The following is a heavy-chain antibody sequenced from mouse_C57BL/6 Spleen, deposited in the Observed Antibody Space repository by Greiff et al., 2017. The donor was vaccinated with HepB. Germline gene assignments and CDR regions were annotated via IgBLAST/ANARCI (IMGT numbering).Heavy chain of an antibody. J-gene: IGHJ2*01. CDR2: INPGSGGT. D-gene: IGHD3-2*02. CDR3: ARSRAQATCYFDY. CDR1: GYAFTNYL. V-gene: IGHV1-54*01. Sequence: QVQLKESGAELVRPGTSVKVSCKASGYAFTNYLIEWVKQRPGQGLEWIGVINPGSGGTNYNEKFKGKATLTADKSSSTAYMQLSSLTSEDSAVYFCARSRAQATCYFDYWGQGTTLTVSS.